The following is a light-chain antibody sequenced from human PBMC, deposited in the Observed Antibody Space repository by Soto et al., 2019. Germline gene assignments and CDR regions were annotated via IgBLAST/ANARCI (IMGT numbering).Light chain of an antibody. J-gene: IGKJ2*01. V-gene: IGKV1-39*01. CDR1: QSISSS. Sequence: DIQMTQSPSSLSASVGDRVTITCRASQSISSSLNWYQQKPGIAPKLLIYDTSSLQSGVPSRFSGSVSGTDFTLTISSLQPEDFATYYCQQSHIIPYTFGQGTKLEIK. CDR2: DTS. CDR3: QQSHIIPYT.